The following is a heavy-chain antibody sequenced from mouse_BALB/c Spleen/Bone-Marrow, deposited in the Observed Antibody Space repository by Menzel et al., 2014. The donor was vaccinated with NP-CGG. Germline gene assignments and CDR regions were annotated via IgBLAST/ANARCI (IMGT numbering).Heavy chain of an antibody. V-gene: IGHV1-7*01. Sequence: QVQLQQSGAELAKPGASVKMSCKASGYTFTTYWMHWVKQMPGQGLEWIGYINPSICYTEYNQKFKDKATLTADKSSSTAYMQLSSLTSEDSAVYYCARVHITTVPYYFDVMGAGPTVTVAS. CDR1: GYTFTTYW. J-gene: IGHJ1*01. CDR2: INPSICYT. D-gene: IGHD1-1*01. CDR3: ARVHITTVPYYFDV.